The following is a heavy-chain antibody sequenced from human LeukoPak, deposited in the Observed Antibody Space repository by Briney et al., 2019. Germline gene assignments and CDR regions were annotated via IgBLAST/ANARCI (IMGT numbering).Heavy chain of an antibody. CDR3: ARRSFTVSYWYFDL. V-gene: IGHV5-51*01. D-gene: IGHD3-16*02. Sequence: GKSLKISCKGSGYSFSNYWIGWVRQMPGKGLEWMGSIYPGDSDTRYSPSFQGQVTISDDRSSSTAYLQWSSLRASDTAIYYCARRSFTVSYWYFDLWGPGTLVTVSS. CDR2: IYPGDSDT. J-gene: IGHJ2*01. CDR1: GYSFSNYW.